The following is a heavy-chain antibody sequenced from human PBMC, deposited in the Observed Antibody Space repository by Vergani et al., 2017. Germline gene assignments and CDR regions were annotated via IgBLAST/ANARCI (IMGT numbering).Heavy chain of an antibody. D-gene: IGHD2-2*01. Sequence: QVQLVQSGAEVKKPGSSVKVSCKASVGTFSSYAISWVRQATAQGLEWMGGIIPIFGTANYAQKFQGRVTITADESTSTAYMELSSLRSEDTAVYYCARAQGYCSSTSCYPRRFDPWGQGTMVTVSS. J-gene: IGHJ5*02. CDR2: IIPIFGTA. CDR1: VGTFSSYA. V-gene: IGHV1-69*01. CDR3: ARAQGYCSSTSCYPRRFDP.